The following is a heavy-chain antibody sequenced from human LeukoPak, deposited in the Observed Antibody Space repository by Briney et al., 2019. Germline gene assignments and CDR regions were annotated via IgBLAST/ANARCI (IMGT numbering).Heavy chain of an antibody. J-gene: IGHJ4*02. CDR2: IYSDGTT. CDR3: AKDETGYYDFWSGYYTGIGY. Sequence: GGSLRLSCAASGFIVSNNYMSWVRQAPGKGLEWVSIIYSDGTTYYTDSVKGRFTISRDNSKNTLYLQMNSLRAEDTAVYYCAKDETGYYDFWSGYYTGIGYWGQGTLVTVSS. D-gene: IGHD3-3*01. V-gene: IGHV3-53*01. CDR1: GFIVSNNY.